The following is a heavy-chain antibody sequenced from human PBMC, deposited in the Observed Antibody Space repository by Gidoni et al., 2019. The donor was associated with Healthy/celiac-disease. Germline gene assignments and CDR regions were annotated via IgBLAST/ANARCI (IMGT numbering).Heavy chain of an antibody. CDR1: GYSISSGYY. CDR2: IYHRGST. CDR3: ARTRGGDYYDSSGPPKGAFDI. J-gene: IGHJ3*02. D-gene: IGHD3-22*01. Sequence: QVQLQESGPGLVKPSETLSLTCAVSGYSISSGYYWGWIRQPPGKGLEWIGSIYHRGSTSYNPSLKSRVTISVDTSKNQFSLKLSSVTAADTAVYYCARTRGGDYYDSSGPPKGAFDIWGQGTMVTVSS. V-gene: IGHV4-38-2*01.